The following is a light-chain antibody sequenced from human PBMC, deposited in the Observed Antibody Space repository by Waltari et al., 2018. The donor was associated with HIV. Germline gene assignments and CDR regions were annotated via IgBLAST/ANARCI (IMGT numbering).Light chain of an antibody. J-gene: IGKJ2*01. CDR2: WAA. CDR1: QTIFYKSNNKNY. V-gene: IGKV4-1*01. CDR3: QQFYRTPYT. Sequence: DIVMTQSPESLAVSLVERAHINCKYSQTIFYKSNNKNYVAWYQRKPGQAPKLLISWAANREFGVPDRFSGSGSGTDFTLTINNLQAEDVAVYYCQQFYRTPYTFGQGTRLEFK.